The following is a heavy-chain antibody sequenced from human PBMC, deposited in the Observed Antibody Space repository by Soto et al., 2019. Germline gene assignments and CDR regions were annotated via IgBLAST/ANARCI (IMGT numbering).Heavy chain of an antibody. D-gene: IGHD6-6*01. CDR1: GYTFTSYY. Sequence: ASVKVSCKASGYTFTSYYMHCGRQAPGQWLWWIGIISPSGGSTSYAQKFQGRVTMTRDTSKSTVYMELSSLRSEDTAVYYCARVGPSIAARRGAFDIWGQGTMVTVSS. CDR2: ISPSGGST. J-gene: IGHJ3*02. CDR3: ARVGPSIAARRGAFDI. V-gene: IGHV1-46*01.